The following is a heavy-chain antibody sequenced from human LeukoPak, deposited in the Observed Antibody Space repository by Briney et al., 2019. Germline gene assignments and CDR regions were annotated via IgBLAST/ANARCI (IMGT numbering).Heavy chain of an antibody. CDR3: ANDFDY. CDR2: ISGSDDNT. V-gene: IGHV3-23*01. Sequence: GGSLRLSCAASGFTFNNYAMSWVRQAPGKGLEWVSTISGSDDNTYYADSVKGRFTIPRDISKNTLYLQMNSLRADDTAVYYCANDFDYWGQGTLVTVSS. CDR1: GFTFNNYA. J-gene: IGHJ4*02.